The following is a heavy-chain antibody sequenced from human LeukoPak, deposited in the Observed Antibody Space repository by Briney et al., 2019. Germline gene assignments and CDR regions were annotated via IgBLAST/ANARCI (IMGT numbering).Heavy chain of an antibody. CDR3: ARGASLYYGSGSSPYFDY. CDR1: GFSFSSYA. CDR2: ISASGGST. D-gene: IGHD3-10*01. J-gene: IGHJ4*02. V-gene: IGHV3-23*01. Sequence: GGSLRLSCAASGFSFSSYAMSWVRQAPGKGLEWVSAISASGGSTYYADSVKGRFTISGDNSKNTLYLQMNSLRAEDTAVYYCARGASLYYGSGSSPYFDYWGQGTLVTVSS.